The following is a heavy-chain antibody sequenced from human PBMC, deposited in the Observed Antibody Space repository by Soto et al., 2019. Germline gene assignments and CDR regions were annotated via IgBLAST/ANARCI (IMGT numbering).Heavy chain of an antibody. CDR2: IYYSGST. Sequence: PSETLSLTCTVSGGSIRRGGYYWTWIRQYPGKGREWLGHIYYSGSTFYNPSLKSRVTISVDTSKNPFSLELNSVTAADTAVDYCARASDDYNIHSWGQGTLVTVSS. V-gene: IGHV4-31*03. CDR1: GGSIRRGGYY. J-gene: IGHJ4*02. CDR3: ARASDDYNIHS. D-gene: IGHD3-22*01.